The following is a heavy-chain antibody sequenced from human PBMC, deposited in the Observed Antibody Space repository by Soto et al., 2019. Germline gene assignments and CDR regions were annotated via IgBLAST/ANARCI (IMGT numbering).Heavy chain of an antibody. J-gene: IGHJ6*03. Sequence: SETLSLTCTVSGGSISSYYWSWIRQPPGKGLEWIGYIYYSGSTNYNPSLKSRVTISVDTSKNQFSLKLSSVTAADTAVYYCARDNGSGWPDYYYYYMDVWGKGTTVTVSS. CDR3: ARDNGSGWPDYYYYYMDV. V-gene: IGHV4-59*01. D-gene: IGHD6-19*01. CDR1: GGSISSYY. CDR2: IYYSGST.